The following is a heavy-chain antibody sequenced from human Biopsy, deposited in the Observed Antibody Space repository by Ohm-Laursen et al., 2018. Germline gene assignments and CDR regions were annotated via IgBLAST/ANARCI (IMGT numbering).Heavy chain of an antibody. D-gene: IGHD3-10*01. CDR2: VSGSGVTK. V-gene: IGHV3-11*01. Sequence: SLRLSCAASGFTFGDNYMSWIRQAPGKGLEWVSYVSGSGVTKMYADSVKGRFTVSGDNAKNSLYLEMNNLTVEETAVYYCATDGAGSYNENWGQGTLVSVSS. J-gene: IGHJ4*02. CDR1: GFTFGDNY. CDR3: ATDGAGSYNEN.